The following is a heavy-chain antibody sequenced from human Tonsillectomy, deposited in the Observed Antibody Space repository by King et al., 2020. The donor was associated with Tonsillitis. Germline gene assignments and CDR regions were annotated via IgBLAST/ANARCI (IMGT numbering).Heavy chain of an antibody. Sequence: QLQESGPGLVKPSETLSLTCTVSGCSIHSSSYYWGWIRQPPGKGVDCIGTIYYSVRTYYNPSLKSRVTISVDTSKNRFSLKLSSVPAADTAVYYCARLHMGFLGWVAPWGQGNLVTVSS. J-gene: IGHJ5*02. CDR1: GCSIHSSSYY. V-gene: IGHV4-39*02. D-gene: IGHD3-3*01. CDR2: IYYSVRT. CDR3: ARLHMGFLGWVAP.